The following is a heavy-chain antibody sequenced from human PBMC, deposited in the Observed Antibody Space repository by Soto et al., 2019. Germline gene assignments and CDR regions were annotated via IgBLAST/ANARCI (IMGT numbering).Heavy chain of an antibody. J-gene: IGHJ5*02. CDR1: GGSFSGYY. D-gene: IGHD6-19*01. Sequence: TSETLSLTCAVYGGSFSGYYWSWIRQPPGKGLEWIGEINHSGSTNYNPSLKSRVTISVDTSKNQFSPKLSSVTAADTAVYYCARGRAGRRTRIAVAGLRNWFDPWGQGTLVTVSS. CDR3: ARGRAGRRTRIAVAGLRNWFDP. CDR2: INHSGST. V-gene: IGHV4-34*01.